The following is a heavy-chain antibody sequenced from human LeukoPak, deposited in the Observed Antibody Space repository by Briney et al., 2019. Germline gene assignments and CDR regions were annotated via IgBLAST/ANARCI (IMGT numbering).Heavy chain of an antibody. CDR2: ISYDGSNK. CDR3: AKDIGYSGYDRGAFDI. Sequence: GGSLRLSCAASGFTFSSYAMHWVRQAPGKGLEWVAVISYDGSNKYYADSVKGRFTISRDNAKNSLYLQMNSLRAEDTALYYCAKDIGYSGYDRGAFDIWGQGTMVTVSS. V-gene: IGHV3-30-3*01. D-gene: IGHD5-12*01. J-gene: IGHJ3*02. CDR1: GFTFSSYA.